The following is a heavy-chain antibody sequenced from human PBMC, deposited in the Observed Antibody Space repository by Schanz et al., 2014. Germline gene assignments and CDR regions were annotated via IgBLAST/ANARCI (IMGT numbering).Heavy chain of an antibody. Sequence: QLQLQESGPGLVKPSETLSLTCSVSGASISGSSDYWGWIRQPPGKGLEWIGVIYHSGNTYYNPSRKVRVPMSEDTPKTHFSRKVKSVTAADTAVYYCARRYHQGVFDFWGQGTLVPVSS. CDR1: GASISGSSDY. D-gene: IGHD2-2*01. CDR3: ARRYHQGVFDF. V-gene: IGHV4-39*01. CDR2: IYHSGNT. J-gene: IGHJ4*02.